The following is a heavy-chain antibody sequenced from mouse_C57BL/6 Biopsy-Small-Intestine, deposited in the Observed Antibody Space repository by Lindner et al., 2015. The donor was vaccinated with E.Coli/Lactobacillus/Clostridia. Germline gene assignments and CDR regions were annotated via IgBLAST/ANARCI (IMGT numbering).Heavy chain of an antibody. CDR3: ARPFYYAMDY. CDR1: GFTFSDYG. J-gene: IGHJ4*01. Sequence: VQLQESGGGLVKPGGSLKLSCAASGFTFSDYGMYWVRQAPEKGLEWVAYISSGSSTIYYADTVKGRFTISRDNAKNTLFLQMTSLRSEDTAMYYCARPFYYAMDYWGQGTSVTVSS. V-gene: IGHV5-17*01. CDR2: ISSGSSTI.